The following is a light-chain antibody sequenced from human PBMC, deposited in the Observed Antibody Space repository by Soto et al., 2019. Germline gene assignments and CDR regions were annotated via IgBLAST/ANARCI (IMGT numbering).Light chain of an antibody. Sequence: DIQMTQSPSTLSASIGDRVTITCRASQSITTFLAWYQQKPGKAPQILIYDASKLEPGVPSRLSGGGSGTEFTLTISSLQPDDFATYYCQQYNSYSHTFGQGTKLEIK. CDR1: QSITTF. CDR3: QQYNSYSHT. J-gene: IGKJ2*01. CDR2: DAS. V-gene: IGKV1-5*01.